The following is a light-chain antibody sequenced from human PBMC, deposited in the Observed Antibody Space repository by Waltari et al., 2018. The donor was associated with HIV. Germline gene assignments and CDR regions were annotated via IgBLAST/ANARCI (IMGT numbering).Light chain of an antibody. J-gene: IGKJ4*01. CDR1: QSISNY. CDR3: QQSYSIPVT. V-gene: IGKV1-39*01. Sequence: DIQMTQSPSSLSASVGDRVTITCRASQSISNYLNWYQQKPGKAPKILINAASSLQSGVPPRFSGSGSGTDFTITINSLQPEDFATYYCQQSYSIPVTFGGGTEVESK. CDR2: AAS.